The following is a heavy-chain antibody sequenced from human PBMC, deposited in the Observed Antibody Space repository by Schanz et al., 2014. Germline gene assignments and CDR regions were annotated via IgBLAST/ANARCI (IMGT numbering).Heavy chain of an antibody. CDR1: GFTFSSYA. J-gene: IGHJ4*02. CDR2: IDGKSTTV. V-gene: IGHV3-48*01. D-gene: IGHD2-2*01. Sequence: EVQLVESGGGFVQPGGSLGLSCAASGFTFSSYAMHWVRQAPGKGLEWLSYIDGKSTTVYYADSVKGRFTVSRDNSKNTLYLHMNTLRSEDTAVYYCAKDSTHIDIVLVPTAIDYWGQGTLVTVSS. CDR3: AKDSTHIDIVLVPTAIDY.